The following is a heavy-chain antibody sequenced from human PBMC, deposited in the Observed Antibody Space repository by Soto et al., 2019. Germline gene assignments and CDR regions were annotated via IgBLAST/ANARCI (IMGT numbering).Heavy chain of an antibody. Sequence: SVKVSCKASGYTFTSYAMNWVRQAPGQGLEWMGGIIPIIGTANYAQKFQGRVTITADESTSTAYMELSSLRSEDTAVYYCARDDGVSEDYYYYGMDVWGQGTTVTVSS. CDR3: ARDDGVSEDYYYYGMDV. CDR1: GYTFTSYA. J-gene: IGHJ6*02. V-gene: IGHV1-69*13. CDR2: IIPIIGTA. D-gene: IGHD4-17*01.